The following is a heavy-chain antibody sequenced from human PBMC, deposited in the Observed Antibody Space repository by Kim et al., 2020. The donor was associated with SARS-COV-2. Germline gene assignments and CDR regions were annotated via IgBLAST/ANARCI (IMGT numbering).Heavy chain of an antibody. CDR3: ASIGVDYGDSYFDY. Sequence: SQKCQGRVTITRDTPASTAYMELSSLRSEDTAVYYCASIGVDYGDSYFDYWGQGTLVTVSS. V-gene: IGHV1-3*01. J-gene: IGHJ4*02. D-gene: IGHD4-17*01.